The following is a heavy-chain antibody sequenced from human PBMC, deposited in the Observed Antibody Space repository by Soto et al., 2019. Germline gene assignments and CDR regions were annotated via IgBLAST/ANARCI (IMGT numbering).Heavy chain of an antibody. CDR2: INSDGSST. V-gene: IGHV3-74*01. J-gene: IGHJ4*02. Sequence: PGGSLRLSCAASGFTFSSYWMHWVRQAPGKGLVWVSHINSDGSSTSYADSVKGRFTISRDNSKNTLYLQMNSLRADDTAVYYCERAGYTSVFIYWGQGTLVTVSS. CDR1: GFTFSSYW. D-gene: IGHD6-19*01. CDR3: ERAGYTSVFIY.